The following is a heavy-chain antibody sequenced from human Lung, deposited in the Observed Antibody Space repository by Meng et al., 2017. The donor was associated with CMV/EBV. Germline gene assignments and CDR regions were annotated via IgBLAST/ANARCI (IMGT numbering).Heavy chain of an antibody. CDR3: ASDSYTDYDTLTGYYLFDY. Sequence: QLDLRESGPGLGKPCGTLSLTCTVPGGSISSSSYNWGWIRQPPGKGLDWIGSIYYSGSTYYKPSLKSRVTISVDRSKNQFSLKLSSVAAADTAVYYCASDSYTDYDTLTGYYLFDYWGQGTLVTVSS. CDR1: GGSISSSSYN. CDR2: IYYSGST. D-gene: IGHD3-9*01. J-gene: IGHJ4*02. V-gene: IGHV4-39*07.